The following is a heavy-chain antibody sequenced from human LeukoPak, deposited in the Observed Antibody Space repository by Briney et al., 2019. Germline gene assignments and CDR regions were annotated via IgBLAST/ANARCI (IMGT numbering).Heavy chain of an antibody. CDR2: IYEGDRT. CDR1: GASISSGDWH. Sequence: SETLSLTCTVSGASISSGDWHWSWMRQPPGKGLEWIGYIYEGDRTSYNSSLKSRVTMSIDESKNQFFLNLTSVTATDTAVYFYARGTDWGQGILVAVSS. J-gene: IGHJ4*02. D-gene: IGHD3/OR15-3a*01. CDR3: ARGTD. V-gene: IGHV4-30-4*08.